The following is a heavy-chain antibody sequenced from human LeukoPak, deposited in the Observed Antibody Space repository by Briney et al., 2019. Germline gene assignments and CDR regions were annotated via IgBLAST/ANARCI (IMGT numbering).Heavy chain of an antibody. J-gene: IGHJ4*02. CDR2: ISGRGGST. Sequence: GGSLRLSCAASGFTFSSYAMSWVRQAPGKGLEWVSGISGRGGSTYYADSAKGRFTISRDNSKNTLYLQMNSLRAEDTAVYYCARDPRYGSGSYSNYWGQGTLVTVSS. CDR1: GFTFSSYA. V-gene: IGHV3-23*01. CDR3: ARDPRYGSGSYSNY. D-gene: IGHD3-10*01.